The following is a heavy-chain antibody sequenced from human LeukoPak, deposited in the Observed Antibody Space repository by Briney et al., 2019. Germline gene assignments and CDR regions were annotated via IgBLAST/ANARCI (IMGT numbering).Heavy chain of an antibody. J-gene: IGHJ4*02. CDR2: ISSSSSYI. V-gene: IGHV3-21*01. CDR1: GFTFSSYS. D-gene: IGHD3-10*01. CDR3: ARIYYGSGSYPDY. Sequence: GGSLRLSCAASGFTFSSYSMNWVRQAPGKGLEWVSSISSSSSYIYYADSVKGRFTISRDNAKNSLYLQMNSLRAEDTAAYYCARIYYGSGSYPDYWGQGTLVTVSS.